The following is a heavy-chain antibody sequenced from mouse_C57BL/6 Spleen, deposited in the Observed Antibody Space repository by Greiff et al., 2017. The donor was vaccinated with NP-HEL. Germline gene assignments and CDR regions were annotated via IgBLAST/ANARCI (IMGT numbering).Heavy chain of an antibody. D-gene: IGHD1-1*01. CDR1: GYSFTDYN. J-gene: IGHJ1*03. CDR2: INPNYGTT. Sequence: EVQLQQSGPELVKPGASVKISCKASGYSFTDYNMNWVQQSNGKSLEWIGVINPNYGTTSYNQKFKGKATLTVDQSSSTAYMQLNSLTSEDSAVYYCARLGYYGSSYYWYFDVWGTGTTVTVSS. CDR3: ARLGYYGSSYYWYFDV. V-gene: IGHV1-39*01.